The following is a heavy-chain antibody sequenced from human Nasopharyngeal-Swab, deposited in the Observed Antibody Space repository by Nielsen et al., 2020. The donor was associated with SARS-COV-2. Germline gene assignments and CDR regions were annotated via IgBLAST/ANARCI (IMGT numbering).Heavy chain of an antibody. V-gene: IGHV4-59*01. CDR2: IYYSGST. CDR3: ARVVVWGSSWSEVSRVDY. D-gene: IGHD6-13*01. Sequence: WILQPPGKGLEWIGYIYYSGSTNYNPSLKSRVTISVDTSKNQFSLKLSSVTAADTAVYYCARVVVWGSSWSEVSRVDYWGQGTLVTVSS. J-gene: IGHJ4*02.